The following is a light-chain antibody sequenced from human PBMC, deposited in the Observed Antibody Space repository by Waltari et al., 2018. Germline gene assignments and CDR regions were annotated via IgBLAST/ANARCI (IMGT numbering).Light chain of an antibody. Sequence: QSVLTQPPSVSGAPGQRVTISCTGRSSNIGAGHDVPWYQQLPGTAPKLLIYGNTNRPSGVPDRFSGSKSGTSASLAITGLQAEDEADYYCQSYDSSLYYVFGTGTKVTVL. CDR3: QSYDSSLYYV. V-gene: IGLV1-40*01. CDR2: GNT. CDR1: SSNIGAGHD. J-gene: IGLJ1*01.